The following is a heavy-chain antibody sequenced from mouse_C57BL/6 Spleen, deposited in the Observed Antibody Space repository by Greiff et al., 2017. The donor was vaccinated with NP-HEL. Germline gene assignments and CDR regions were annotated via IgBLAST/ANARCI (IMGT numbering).Heavy chain of an antibody. J-gene: IGHJ4*01. V-gene: IGHV10-1*01. D-gene: IGHD3-1*01. CDR1: GFSFNTYA. CDR3: VRARTYAMDY. Sequence: DVQLVESGGGLVQPKGSLKLSCAASGFSFNTYAMNWVRQAPGKGLEWVARIRSKSNNYATYYADSVKDRFTISRDDSESMLYLQMNNLKTEDTAMYYCVRARTYAMDYWGQGTSVTVSS. CDR2: IRSKSNNYAT.